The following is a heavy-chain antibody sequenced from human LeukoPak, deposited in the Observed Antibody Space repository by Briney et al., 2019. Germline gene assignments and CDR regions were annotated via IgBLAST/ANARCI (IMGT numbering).Heavy chain of an antibody. CDR3: GRRAYSSGWYYFDY. D-gene: IGHD6-19*01. V-gene: IGHV3-23*01. J-gene: IGHJ4*02. CDR2: ISGSGGST. CDR1: GFTFSSSA. Sequence: GGSLRLSCAASGFTFSSSAMSWVRQAPGKGLEWVSAISGSGGSTFYADSVKGRFTISRDNSKNTLYLQMNGLRAEDTAVYYCGRRAYSSGWYYFDYWGQGTLVTVSS.